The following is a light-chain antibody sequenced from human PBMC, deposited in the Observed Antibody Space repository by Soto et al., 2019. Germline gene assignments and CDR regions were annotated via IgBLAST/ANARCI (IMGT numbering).Light chain of an antibody. CDR3: QQYDKWPRT. CDR1: QSVSSN. J-gene: IGKJ1*01. Sequence: IVLTQSPATLSGSPGEGATLSCRASQSVSSNLAWYQQKPGQAPRLLIYGASTRATGVPARFSGSGSGTEFTLTISNLQSEDFAVYHCQQYDKWPRTFGQGTKVDIK. CDR2: GAS. V-gene: IGKV3-15*01.